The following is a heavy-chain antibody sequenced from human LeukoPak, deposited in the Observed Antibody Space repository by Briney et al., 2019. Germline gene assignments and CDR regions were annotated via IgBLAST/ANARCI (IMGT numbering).Heavy chain of an antibody. Sequence: GGSLRLSCAASGFTFSSYAMNWVRQAPGKGLEWVSGISGSGGSTYYADSVKGRFTISRDNAKNSLYLQMNSLRAEDTAVYYCARDYYDSSGYYYGLFDYWGQGTLVTVSS. CDR2: ISGSGGST. V-gene: IGHV3-23*01. D-gene: IGHD3-22*01. J-gene: IGHJ4*02. CDR3: ARDYYDSSGYYYGLFDY. CDR1: GFTFSSYA.